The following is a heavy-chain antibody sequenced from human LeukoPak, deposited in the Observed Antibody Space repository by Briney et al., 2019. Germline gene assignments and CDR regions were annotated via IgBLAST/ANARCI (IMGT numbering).Heavy chain of an antibody. J-gene: IGHJ5*02. CDR1: GYTFTSYG. V-gene: IGHV1-18*01. Sequence: GASVKVSCKASGYTFTSYGISWVRQAPGQGLEWMGWISAYNGNTNYAQKLQGRVTMTTDTSTSTAYMELRSLRSDDTAVYYCARESHCSSTSCYSSWFDPWGQGTLVTVSS. D-gene: IGHD2-2*01. CDR2: ISAYNGNT. CDR3: ARESHCSSTSCYSSWFDP.